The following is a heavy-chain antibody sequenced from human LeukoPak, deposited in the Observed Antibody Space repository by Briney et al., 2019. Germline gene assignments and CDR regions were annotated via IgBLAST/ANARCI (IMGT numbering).Heavy chain of an antibody. CDR2: INANSGDT. CDR3: AREISGYSDY. CDR1: GYTFTFYY. J-gene: IGHJ4*02. Sequence: ASVTVSFTASGYTFTFYYMHWVRQAPGQGLEWMGWINANSGDTKYAQKFQGRVTMTRDTSISTAYMELSRLRSDDTAMYYCAREISGYSDYWGQGTLVTVSS. V-gene: IGHV1-2*02. D-gene: IGHD3-22*01.